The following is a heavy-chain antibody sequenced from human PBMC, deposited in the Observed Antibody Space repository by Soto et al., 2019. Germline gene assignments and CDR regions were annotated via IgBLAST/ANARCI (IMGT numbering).Heavy chain of an antibody. J-gene: IGHJ4*02. D-gene: IGHD2-8*02. CDR1: GFTISSVS. Sequence: QVQLVESGGAVVQPGRSLRLSCVVSGFTISSVSIHWVRQAPGKGLEWVSVISTNANNRYYAECVKGRFTVSRDNSNNTAYLQMDSLRPEDTAVYYCARDVRGVRTLDHWGQGTLVSVSS. V-gene: IGHV3-30-3*01. CDR2: ISTNANNR. CDR3: ARDVRGVRTLDH.